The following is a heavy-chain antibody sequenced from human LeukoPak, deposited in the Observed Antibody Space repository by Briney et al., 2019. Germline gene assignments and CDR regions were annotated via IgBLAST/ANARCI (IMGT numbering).Heavy chain of an antibody. CDR1: GGSISSYY. CDR3: ARDDVMIFGVVISWFDP. V-gene: IGHV4-4*07. CDR2: IYVSGST. J-gene: IGHJ5*02. Sequence: SETLSLTCTVSGGSISSYYWSWIRQPPGKGLEWIGRIYVSGSTNYNPSLKSRITMSVDTSKNQFSLKLSSVTAADTAVYYCARDDVMIFGVVISWFDPWGQGTLVTVSS. D-gene: IGHD3-3*01.